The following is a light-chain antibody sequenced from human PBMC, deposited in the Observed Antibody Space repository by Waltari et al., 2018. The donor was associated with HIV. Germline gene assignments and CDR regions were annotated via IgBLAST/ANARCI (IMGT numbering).Light chain of an antibody. CDR1: QNIINY. V-gene: IGKV1-39*01. J-gene: IGKJ3*01. CDR3: QQTFSPPRT. Sequence: DVNMTQSPSYLSASVGDRVTITCRASQNIINYLNWYHQSPGKPPKLLIFHASELKNGVSSRLSGRGSGTEFALSIAGLQPDDFGTYYCQQTFSPPRTFGPGT. CDR2: HAS.